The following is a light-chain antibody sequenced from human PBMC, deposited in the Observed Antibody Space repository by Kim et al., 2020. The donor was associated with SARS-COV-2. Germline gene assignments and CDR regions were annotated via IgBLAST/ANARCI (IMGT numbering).Light chain of an antibody. CDR1: QSIGGW. CDR2: DAS. CDR3: QHHSTYPIT. Sequence: ASVGDRVPITCRASQSIGGWLAWYQQKPGKAPKLLIYDASSVESGVPSRFSGSGSGTEFTLTISSLQHDDSATYYCQHHSTYPITFGQGTRLEIK. J-gene: IGKJ5*01. V-gene: IGKV1-5*01.